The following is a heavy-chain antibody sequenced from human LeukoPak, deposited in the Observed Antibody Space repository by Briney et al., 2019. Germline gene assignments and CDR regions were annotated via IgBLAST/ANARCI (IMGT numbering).Heavy chain of an antibody. CDR1: GYTFTSYY. CDR2: INPSGGST. Sequence: ASVKVSCKASGYTFTSYYMHWVRQAPGQGPEWMGIINPSGGSTSYAQKFQGRVTMTRDMSTSTVYMELSSLRSEDTAVYYCARDLYEVVAAPTSDAFDIWGQGTMVTVSS. V-gene: IGHV1-46*01. J-gene: IGHJ3*02. CDR3: ARDLYEVVAAPTSDAFDI. D-gene: IGHD2-15*01.